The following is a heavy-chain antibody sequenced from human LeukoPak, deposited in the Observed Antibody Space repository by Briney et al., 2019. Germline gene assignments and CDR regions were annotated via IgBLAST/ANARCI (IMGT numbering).Heavy chain of an antibody. V-gene: IGHV3-15*01. Sequence: GGSLGLSCAASGFTFSNAWMSWVRQAPGKGLEWVGRIKSKTDGGTTDYAAPVKGRFTISRDDSKNTLYLQMNSLKTEDTAVYYCTTGLRLDYGSGRPHAFDIWGQGTMVTVSS. CDR3: TTGLRLDYGSGRPHAFDI. J-gene: IGHJ3*02. CDR1: GFTFSNAW. CDR2: IKSKTDGGTT. D-gene: IGHD3-10*01.